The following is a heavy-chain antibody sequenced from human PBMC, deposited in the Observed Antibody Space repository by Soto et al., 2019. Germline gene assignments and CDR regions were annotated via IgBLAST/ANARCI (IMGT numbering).Heavy chain of an antibody. CDR3: ARDRGSGWYLTYYYYGMDV. CDR2: INPNSGGT. D-gene: IGHD6-19*01. J-gene: IGHJ6*02. CDR1: GYTFSGYY. V-gene: IGHV1-2*02. Sequence: ASVKVSCKASGYTFSGYYMHWVRQAPGQGLEWMGCINPNSGGTNYAQKFQGRVTMTRDTSISTAYMELSRLRSDDTAVYYCARDRGSGWYLTYYYYGMDVWGQGTTVTVSS.